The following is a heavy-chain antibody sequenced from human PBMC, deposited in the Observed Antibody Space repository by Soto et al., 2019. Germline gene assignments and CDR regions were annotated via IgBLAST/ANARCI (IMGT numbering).Heavy chain of an antibody. J-gene: IGHJ6*02. D-gene: IGHD5-18*01. V-gene: IGHV3-23*01. CDR2: ISGSGGST. CDR3: AKGVGGYSYGYSHYYYGMDV. CDR1: GFTFSSYA. Sequence: PGGSLRLSCAASGFTFSSYAMSWVRQAPGKGLEWVSAISGSGGSTYYADSVKGRFTISRDNSKNTLYLQMNSLRAEDTAVYYCAKGVGGYSYGYSHYYYGMDVWGQGTTVTVS.